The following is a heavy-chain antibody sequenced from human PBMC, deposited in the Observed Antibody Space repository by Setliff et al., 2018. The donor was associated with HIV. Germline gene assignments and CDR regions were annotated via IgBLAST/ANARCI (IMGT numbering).Heavy chain of an antibody. CDR2: IYHSGST. J-gene: IGHJ4*02. CDR3: ASSPAWRSDYGLHTFDY. D-gene: IGHD4-17*01. CDR1: GYSISSRYY. V-gene: IGHV4-38-2*02. Sequence: PSETLSLTCTVSGYSISSRYYWGWIRQSPGKGLEWIGSIYHSGSTQYNPSLKSRVTISVDTPKNQFSLKLSSVTAADTAVYYCASSPAWRSDYGLHTFDYWGQGTPVTVSS.